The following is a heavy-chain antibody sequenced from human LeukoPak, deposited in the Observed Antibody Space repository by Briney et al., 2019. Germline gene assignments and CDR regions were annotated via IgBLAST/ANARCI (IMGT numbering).Heavy chain of an antibody. D-gene: IGHD1-26*01. V-gene: IGHV3-74*01. CDR3: ARGSYHQWYFDY. CDR1: GFTFSSHW. J-gene: IGHJ4*02. CDR2: INTDGSAI. Sequence: PGGSLRLSCEASGFTFSSHWMHWVRQAPGKGLVWVSRINTDGSAIFYADSVKGRFTISRDNAKNTVYLGMNSLRAEDTAVYHCARGSYHQWYFDYWGQGTLVTVSS.